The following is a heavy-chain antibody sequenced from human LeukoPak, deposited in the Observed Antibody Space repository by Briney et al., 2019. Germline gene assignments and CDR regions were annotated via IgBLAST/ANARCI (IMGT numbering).Heavy chain of an antibody. CDR2: ISYDGSNK. CDR3: ARDAAIFGVVNNMDV. D-gene: IGHD3-3*01. Sequence: GGSLTLSCAASGFTFSSYAMHWVRQAPGKGLEWVAVISYDGSNKYYADSVKGRFTISRDNSKNTLYLQMNSLRAEDTAVYYCARDAAIFGVVNNMDVWGKGTTVTVSS. CDR1: GFTFSSYA. J-gene: IGHJ6*03. V-gene: IGHV3-30*01.